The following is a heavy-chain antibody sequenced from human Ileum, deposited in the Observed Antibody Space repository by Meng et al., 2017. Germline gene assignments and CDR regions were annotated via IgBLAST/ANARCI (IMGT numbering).Heavy chain of an antibody. CDR3: ATTMVRGVSGGYFDY. V-gene: IGHV4-31*09. Sequence: QVQLQESGPGLVKPSQTLSLTCTVSGGSISSGNYYWSWIRQHPGKGLEWIGYIYYSGSTYYNPSLKSLVTISVDKSKNQFSLKLSSVTAADTAVYYCATTMVRGVSGGYFDYWGQGTLVTDSS. CDR1: GGSISSGNYY. J-gene: IGHJ4*02. D-gene: IGHD3-10*01. CDR2: IYYSGST.